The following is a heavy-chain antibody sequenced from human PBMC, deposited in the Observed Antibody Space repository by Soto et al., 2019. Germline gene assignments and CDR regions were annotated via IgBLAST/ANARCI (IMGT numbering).Heavy chain of an antibody. CDR1: GGSISSSSYY. J-gene: IGHJ6*03. D-gene: IGHD6-19*01. CDR3: ARLAIGAVAGVLYYYMDV. Sequence: QLQLQESGPGLVKPSETLSLTCTVSGGSISSSSYYWGWIRQPPGKGLEWIGSIYYSGSTYYNPSLKSRVTISVDTSKNQFSLKLSSVTAADTAVYYCARLAIGAVAGVLYYYMDVWGKGTTVTVSS. CDR2: IYYSGST. V-gene: IGHV4-39*01.